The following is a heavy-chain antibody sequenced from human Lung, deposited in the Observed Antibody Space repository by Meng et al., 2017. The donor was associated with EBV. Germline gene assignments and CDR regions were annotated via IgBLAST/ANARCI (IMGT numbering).Heavy chain of an antibody. CDR3: ARTGCSSSSCYDY. CDR2: INAGNGNT. D-gene: IGHD2-2*01. J-gene: IGHJ4*02. V-gene: IGHV1-3*01. Sequence: QARGGQSGSEVKRPGASVKVSCKAPGYSCTTYAMHWLRQAPGQRLEWMGWINAGNGNTKYSEKFQSRVTITRDTAASTAYMELSSLRSEDTAVYYCARTGCSSSSCYDYWGQGTLVTVSS. CDR1: GYSCTTYA.